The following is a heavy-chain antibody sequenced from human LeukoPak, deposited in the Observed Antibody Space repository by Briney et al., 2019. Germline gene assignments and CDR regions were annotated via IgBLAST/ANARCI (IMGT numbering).Heavy chain of an antibody. V-gene: IGHV4-39*01. CDR2: IYYSGST. D-gene: IGHD2-8*01. CDR1: GGSISSSSYY. Sequence: SETLSLTCTVSGGSISSSSYYWGWIRQPPGKGLEWIGSIYYSGSTYYNPSLKNRVTISVGTSKNQFSLKLSSVTAADTAVYYCARHEDIVLMVPFDPWGQGTLVTVSS. CDR3: ARHEDIVLMVPFDP. J-gene: IGHJ5*02.